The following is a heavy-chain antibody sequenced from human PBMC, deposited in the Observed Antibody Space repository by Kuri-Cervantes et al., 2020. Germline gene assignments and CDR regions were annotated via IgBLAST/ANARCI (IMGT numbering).Heavy chain of an antibody. Sequence: GESLKISCAASGFTFSSYGMHWVRQAPGKGLEWVAVIWYDGSNKYYADSVKGRFTISRDNSKNTLYLQMNSLRAEDTAVYYCARHSSRWRAPLDYWGQGTLVTVSS. CDR3: ARHSSRWRAPLDY. CDR1: GFTFSSYG. D-gene: IGHD6-13*01. CDR2: IWYDGSNK. J-gene: IGHJ4*02. V-gene: IGHV3-33*01.